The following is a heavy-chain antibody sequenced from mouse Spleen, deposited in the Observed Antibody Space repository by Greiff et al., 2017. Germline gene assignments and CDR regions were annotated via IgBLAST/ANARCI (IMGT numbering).Heavy chain of an antibody. V-gene: IGHV5-12*02. CDR2: ISNGGGST. CDR3: ARPAMITRAWFAY. CDR1: GFTFSDYY. Sequence: EVQRVESGGGLVQPGGSLKLSCATSGFTFSDYYMYWVRQTPEKRLEWVAYISNGGGSTYYPDTVKGRFTISRDNAKNTLYLQMSRLKSEDTAMYYCARPAMITRAWFAYWGQGTLVTVSA. D-gene: IGHD2-4*01. J-gene: IGHJ3*01.